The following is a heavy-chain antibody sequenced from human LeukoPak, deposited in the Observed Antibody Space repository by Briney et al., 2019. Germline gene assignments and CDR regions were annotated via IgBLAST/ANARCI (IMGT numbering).Heavy chain of an antibody. J-gene: IGHJ4*02. CDR2: INPNSGGT. CDR3: ARDSPYSGSSWYGVFDY. CDR1: GYTFTGYY. Sequence: ASVKASCKASGYTFTGYYMHWVRQAPGQGLEWMGWINPNSGGTNYAQKFQGRVTMTRDTSISTAYMELSRLRSDDTAVYYCARDSPYSGSSWYGVFDYWGQGTLVTVSS. D-gene: IGHD6-13*01. V-gene: IGHV1-2*02.